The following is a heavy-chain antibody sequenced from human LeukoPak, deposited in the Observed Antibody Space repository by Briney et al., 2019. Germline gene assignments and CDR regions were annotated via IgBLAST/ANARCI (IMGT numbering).Heavy chain of an antibody. J-gene: IGHJ4*02. Sequence: SETLSLTCTVSGGSISSGGYSWSWIRQHPGKGLEWIGYIYYSGSTYYNPSLKSRVTISVDTSKNQFSLKLSSVTAADTAVYYCARGGEPIAAAGTGYDYWGQGTLVTVSS. V-gene: IGHV4-31*03. CDR1: GGSISSGGYS. D-gene: IGHD6-13*01. CDR2: IYYSGST. CDR3: ARGGEPIAAAGTGYDY.